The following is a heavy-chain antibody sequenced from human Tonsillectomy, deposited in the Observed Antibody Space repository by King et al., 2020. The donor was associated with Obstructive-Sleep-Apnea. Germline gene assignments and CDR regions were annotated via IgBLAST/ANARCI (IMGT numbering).Heavy chain of an antibody. D-gene: IGHD3-22*01. J-gene: IGHJ4*02. CDR1: GFTFSSYA. CDR2: ISGSGGST. V-gene: IGHV3-23*04. CDR3: TKSRGFPGVYFDY. Sequence: VQLVESGGGLVQPGGSLRLSCAASGFTFSSYAMSWGRPAPGKGLEWGSSISGSGGSTYYADSVKGRFTISRANSKNTLYLQMNSLRAEDTAVYYCTKSRGFPGVYFDYWGQGTLVTVSS.